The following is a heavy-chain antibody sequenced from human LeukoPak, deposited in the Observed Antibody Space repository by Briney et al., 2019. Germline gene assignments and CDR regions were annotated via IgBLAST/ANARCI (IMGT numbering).Heavy chain of an antibody. CDR1: GGSMTTHH. Sequence: PSETLSLTCTVSGGSMTTHHWNWIRPTPGKGREWIGYVFDSGRTKENPSLKSRVTLSADTSKNQLSLRLSSVTAADTAVYYCTTIKRGNIFGYFDFWGQGILVTVSS. CDR3: TTIKRGNIFGYFDF. D-gene: IGHD5-18*01. V-gene: IGHV4-59*11. CDR2: VFDSGRT. J-gene: IGHJ4*02.